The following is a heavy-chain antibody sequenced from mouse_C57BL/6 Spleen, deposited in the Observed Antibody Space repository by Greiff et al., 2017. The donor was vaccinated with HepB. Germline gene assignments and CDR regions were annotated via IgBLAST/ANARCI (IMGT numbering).Heavy chain of an antibody. J-gene: IGHJ2*01. V-gene: IGHV1-26*01. CDR2: INPNNGGT. Sequence: EVQLQQSGPELVKPGASVKISCKASGYTFTDYYMNWVKQSHGKSLEWIGDINPNNGGTSYNQKFKGKATLTVDKSTSTAYMELRSLTSEDSAVYYCARRGNWDVGYYFDYWGQGTTLTVSS. CDR3: ARRGNWDVGYYFDY. CDR1: GYTFTDYY. D-gene: IGHD4-1*01.